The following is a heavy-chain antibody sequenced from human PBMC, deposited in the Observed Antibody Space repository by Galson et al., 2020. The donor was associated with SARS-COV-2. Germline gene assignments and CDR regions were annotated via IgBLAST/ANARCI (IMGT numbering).Heavy chain of an antibody. V-gene: IGHV1-69*13. Sequence: SVKVSCKASGGTFSSYPFNWVRQAPGQGLEWMGQIVPFFGTTNYAQKFQGRVTITADESSTTTYMELSSLRSEDTALYYCARGGDYSNYGSYLWGPGTLVTVSS. CDR1: GGTFSSYP. CDR3: ARGGDYSNYGSYL. J-gene: IGHJ2*01. D-gene: IGHD4-4*01. CDR2: IVPFFGTT.